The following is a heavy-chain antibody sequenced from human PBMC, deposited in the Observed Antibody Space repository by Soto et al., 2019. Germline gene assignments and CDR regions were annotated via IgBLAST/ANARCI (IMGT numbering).Heavy chain of an antibody. CDR3: VCGFQVEDVIRGMCSVSAFRLNRSSDL. CDR2: ISYDGSNK. D-gene: IGHD2-21*01. V-gene: IGHV3-30-3*01. Sequence: KGLELVAVISYDGSNKYYADSVKGRFTISRDNSKNTLYLQMNSLRAEDTAVYYCVCGFQVEDVIRGMCSVSAFRLNRSSDL. J-gene: IGHJ2*01.